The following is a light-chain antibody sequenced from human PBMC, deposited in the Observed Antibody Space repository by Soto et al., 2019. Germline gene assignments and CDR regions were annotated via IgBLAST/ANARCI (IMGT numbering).Light chain of an antibody. J-gene: IGLJ1*01. CDR3: CPYAGRYTFPYV. Sequence: QSVLTQPRSVSGTTGQSVTISCTGTSSDVGGYNYVSWYQQHPGKAPKLMIYDVSKRPSGVPDRFSGSKSGNTASLTISGLQAEVEAYYYCCPYAGRYTFPYVFGTGTKVT. CDR1: SSDVGGYNY. V-gene: IGLV2-11*01. CDR2: DVS.